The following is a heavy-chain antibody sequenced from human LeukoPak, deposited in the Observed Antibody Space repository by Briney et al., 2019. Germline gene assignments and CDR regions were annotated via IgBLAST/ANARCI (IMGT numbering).Heavy chain of an antibody. CDR3: TTDRRVYSYGLDY. Sequence: PGGSLRLSCTASGFTFGDYAMSWVRQAPGKGMEWVGFIRSKAYGGTTEYAASVKGRFTISRDDSKNTLYLQMNSLKTEDTAVYYCTTDRRVYSYGLDYWGQGTLVTVSS. CDR1: GFTFGDYA. D-gene: IGHD5-18*01. V-gene: IGHV3-49*04. CDR2: IRSKAYGGTT. J-gene: IGHJ4*02.